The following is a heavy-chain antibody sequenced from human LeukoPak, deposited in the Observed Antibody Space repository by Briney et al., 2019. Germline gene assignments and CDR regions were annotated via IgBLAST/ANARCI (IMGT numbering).Heavy chain of an antibody. J-gene: IGHJ4*02. Sequence: PGGSLRLSCTASGFTFGDYAMSWFRQAPGKGLAWVGFIRSKAYGGTTEYAASVKGRVTISRDDSKSIAYLQMNSLKTEDTAVYYCTSPLLWFGELSYYFDYWGQGTLVTVSS. CDR1: GFTFGDYA. D-gene: IGHD3-10*01. CDR2: IRSKAYGGTT. V-gene: IGHV3-49*03. CDR3: TSPLLWFGELSYYFDY.